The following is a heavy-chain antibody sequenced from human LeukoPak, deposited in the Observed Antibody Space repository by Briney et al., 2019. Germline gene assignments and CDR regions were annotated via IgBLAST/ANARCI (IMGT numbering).Heavy chain of an antibody. CDR2: IYSGGST. V-gene: IGHV3-66*01. J-gene: IGHJ2*01. D-gene: IGHD3-22*01. Sequence: GGSLRLSCAASGFTFSNYMSWVRQAPGKGLEWVSVIYSGGSTYYADSVKGRFTISRDNSKNTLYLQMNSLRAEDTAVYYCARDKVYYYDSSGYSYYWYFDLWGRGTLVTVSS. CDR1: GFTFSNY. CDR3: ARDKVYYYDSSGYSYYWYFDL.